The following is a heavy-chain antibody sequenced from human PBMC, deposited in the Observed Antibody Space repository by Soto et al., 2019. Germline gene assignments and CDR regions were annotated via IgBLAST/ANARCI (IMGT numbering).Heavy chain of an antibody. CDR2: IYHSGST. Sequence: PSETLSLTCAVSGGSISSGGYSWSWIRQPPGKGLEWIGYIYHSGSTYYNPSLKSRVTISVDRSKNQFSLRLSSVTAADTAVYYCARGRTYYYDSSGYSPYYFDYWGQGTLVTVSS. CDR1: GGSISSGGYS. V-gene: IGHV4-30-2*01. CDR3: ARGRTYYYDSSGYSPYYFDY. J-gene: IGHJ4*02. D-gene: IGHD3-22*01.